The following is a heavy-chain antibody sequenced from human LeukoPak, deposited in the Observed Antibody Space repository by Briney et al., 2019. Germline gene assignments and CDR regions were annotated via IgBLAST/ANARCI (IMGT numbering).Heavy chain of an antibody. CDR2: INHSGST. CDR1: GGSFSGYY. V-gene: IGHV4-34*01. J-gene: IGHJ4*02. Sequence: SETLSLTCAVYGGSFSGYYWSWIRQPPGKGLEWIGEINHSGSTNYNPSLKSRVTISVDTSKNQFSLKLSSVTAADTAVYYCARDLGVVGATYFDYWGQGTLVTVSS. CDR3: ARDLGVVGATYFDY. D-gene: IGHD1-26*01.